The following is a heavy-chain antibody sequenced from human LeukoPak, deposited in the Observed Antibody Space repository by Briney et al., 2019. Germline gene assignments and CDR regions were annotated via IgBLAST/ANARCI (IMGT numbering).Heavy chain of an antibody. V-gene: IGHV1-24*01. CDR2: FDPEDGET. D-gene: IGHD1-1*01. CDR1: GYTLTELS. CDR3: ARDRYLSQRYFDY. J-gene: IGHJ4*02. Sequence: EASVKVSCKVSGYTLTELSMYWVRQAPGKGLEWMGGFDPEDGETIYAQKFQGRVTMTEDTSTDTDYMELSSLRSEDTAVYYCARDRYLSQRYFDYWGQGTLVTVSS.